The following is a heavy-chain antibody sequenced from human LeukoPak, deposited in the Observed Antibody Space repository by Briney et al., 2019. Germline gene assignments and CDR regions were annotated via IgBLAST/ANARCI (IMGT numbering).Heavy chain of an antibody. CDR1: GFTFSGYG. J-gene: IGHJ4*02. CDR3: AKDRQQWLVRTSGGFDY. V-gene: IGHV3-30*18. CDR2: ISYDGSDK. D-gene: IGHD6-19*01. Sequence: GGSLRLSCAASGFTFSGYGMHWVRQAPGKGLEWVAVISYDGSDKYYADSVKGRLTISRDNSKNTLYLQMNSLRAEDTAVYYCAKDRQQWLVRTSGGFDYWGQGTLVTVSS.